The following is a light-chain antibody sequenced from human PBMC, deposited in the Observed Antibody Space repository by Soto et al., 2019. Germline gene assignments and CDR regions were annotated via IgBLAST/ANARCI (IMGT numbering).Light chain of an antibody. CDR1: QSISSW. CDR2: KAS. CDR3: QQYGSSSPWT. V-gene: IGKV1-5*03. Sequence: DIQMTQSPSTLSASVGDRVTITCRASQSISSWLAWYQLKPGKAPKLLIYKASSLETGVPSRFSGSGSGTEFTLIISSLQPDDFASYYCQQYGSSSPWTFGQGTKVEIK. J-gene: IGKJ1*01.